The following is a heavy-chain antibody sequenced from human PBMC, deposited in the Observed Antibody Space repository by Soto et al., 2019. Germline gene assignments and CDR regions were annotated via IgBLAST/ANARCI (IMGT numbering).Heavy chain of an antibody. CDR2: IYYSGST. CDR1: GGSISSSSYY. Sequence: TLSLTCTVSGGSISSSSYYWGWIRQPPGKGLEWIGSIYYSGSTYYNPSLKSRVTISVDTSKNQFSLKLSSVTAADTAVYYCARHDPSYSSVGDHYQAYPWGQGTLVTVSS. D-gene: IGHD6-19*01. V-gene: IGHV4-39*01. CDR3: ARHDPSYSSVGDHYQAYP. J-gene: IGHJ5*02.